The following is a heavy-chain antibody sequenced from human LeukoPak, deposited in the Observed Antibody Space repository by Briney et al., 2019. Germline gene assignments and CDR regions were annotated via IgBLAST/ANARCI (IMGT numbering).Heavy chain of an antibody. Sequence: ADTLSLMHTLSCRSNCSYHWICIRHPPGKGREWSVYIYYSGHNHDTLSLKCRVTISKDTPKNHFPLKLSSVIAADRAVYYCARGSRNGVDFYSYYYMDVWGKGSTVTVSS. V-gene: IGHV4-59*07. CDR2: IYYSGHN. D-gene: IGHD2-8*01. J-gene: IGHJ6*03. CDR1: CRSNCSYH. CDR3: ARGSRNGVDFYSYYYMDV.